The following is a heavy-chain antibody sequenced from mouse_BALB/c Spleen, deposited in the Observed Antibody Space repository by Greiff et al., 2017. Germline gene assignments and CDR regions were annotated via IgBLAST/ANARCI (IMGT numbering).Heavy chain of an antibody. V-gene: IGHV5-6*01. Sequence: EVKLVESGGDLVKPGGSLKLSCAASGFTFSSYGMSWVRQTPDKRLEWVATISSGGSYTYYPDSVKGRFTISRDNAKNTLYLQMSSLKSEDTAMYYCARPYYRYDVYYAMDYWGQGTSVTVSS. CDR1: GFTFSSYG. CDR2: ISSGGSYT. J-gene: IGHJ4*01. CDR3: ARPYYRYDVYYAMDY. D-gene: IGHD2-14*01.